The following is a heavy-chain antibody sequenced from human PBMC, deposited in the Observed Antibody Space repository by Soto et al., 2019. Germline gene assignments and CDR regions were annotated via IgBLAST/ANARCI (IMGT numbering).Heavy chain of an antibody. J-gene: IGHJ2*01. CDR2: IYYSGST. D-gene: IGHD4-17*01. V-gene: IGHV4-59*01. CDR3: ARDTVTTLYWYFDL. Sequence: PSETLSLTCTVSGAPITNYYWSWIRQPPGKGLEWIGYIYYSGSTNYNPSLKSRVTISVDTSKNQFSLKLSSVTAADTAVYYCARDTVTTLYWYFDLWGRGTLVTVSS. CDR1: GAPITNYY.